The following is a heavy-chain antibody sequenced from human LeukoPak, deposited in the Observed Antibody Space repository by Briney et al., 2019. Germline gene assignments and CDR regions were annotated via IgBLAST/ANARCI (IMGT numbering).Heavy chain of an antibody. J-gene: IGHJ4*02. CDR1: GFTFSSYA. Sequence: GGSLRLSCAASGFTFSSYAMSWVRQAPGKGLEWVAAISGSGGSTYYADSVKGRFTISRDNSKNTLYLQMNSLRAEDTAVYYCAKDPACSSGWYGVYYFDYWGQGTLVTVSS. D-gene: IGHD6-19*01. CDR3: AKDPACSSGWYGVYYFDY. V-gene: IGHV3-23*01. CDR2: ISGSGGST.